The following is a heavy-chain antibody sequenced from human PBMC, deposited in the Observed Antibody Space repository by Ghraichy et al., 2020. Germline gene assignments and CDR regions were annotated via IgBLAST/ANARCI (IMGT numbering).Heavy chain of an antibody. Sequence: SETLSLTCTVSGGYISSYYWSWIRQPAGKGLEWIGRIYTSGSTNYNPSLKSRVTMSVDTSKNQFSLKLSCVPAADTAAYYCAGDFGLNYYYGMDVWGQGTTVTGSS. J-gene: IGHJ6*02. V-gene: IGHV4-4*07. D-gene: IGHD3-3*01. CDR3: AGDFGLNYYYGMDV. CDR2: IYTSGST. CDR1: GGYISSYY.